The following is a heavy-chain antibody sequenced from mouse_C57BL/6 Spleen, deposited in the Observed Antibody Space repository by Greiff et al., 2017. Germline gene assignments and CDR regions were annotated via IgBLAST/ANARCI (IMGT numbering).Heavy chain of an antibody. D-gene: IGHD1-1*01. CDR3: ARKFLHYYGSSYWYFDV. J-gene: IGHJ1*03. CDR1: GYTFTGYW. CDR2: ILPGSGST. V-gene: IGHV1-9*01. Sequence: QVQLQQSGAELMKPGASVKLSCKATGYTFTGYWIEWVKQRPGHGLEWIGEILPGSGSTNYNETFKGKATFPADTSSNTAYMRLSSLTTEDSAIYYCARKFLHYYGSSYWYFDVWGTGTTVTVSS.